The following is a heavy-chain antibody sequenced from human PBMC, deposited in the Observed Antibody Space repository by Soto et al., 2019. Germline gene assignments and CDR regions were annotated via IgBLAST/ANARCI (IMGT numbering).Heavy chain of an antibody. CDR2: ISYDGSNK. Sequence: PAVSLRLSCAASGFTSSRYGMHWVRQAPGKGLEWVAVISYDGSNKYYADSVKGRFTISRDNSKNTLYLQMNSLRAEDTAVYYCARDSTTMVRGSAEYYYYGMDVWGQGTTVTVSS. V-gene: IGHV3-30*03. CDR1: GFTSSRYG. D-gene: IGHD3-10*01. CDR3: ARDSTTMVRGSAEYYYYGMDV. J-gene: IGHJ6*02.